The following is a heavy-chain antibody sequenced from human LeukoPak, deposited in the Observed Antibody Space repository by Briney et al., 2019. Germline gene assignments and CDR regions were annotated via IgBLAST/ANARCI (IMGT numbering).Heavy chain of an antibody. D-gene: IGHD3-9*01. V-gene: IGHV3-23*01. Sequence: RGSLRLSCAASGFTFSSYAMSWVRQAPGKGLEWVAASRGSGGSTYYADSAKGRFTISRDNSTNTLYLQMSSLRAEDTAVYNCAKNIYDILTGYNYWGQGTLVTVSS. J-gene: IGHJ4*02. CDR2: SRGSGGST. CDR1: GFTFSSYA. CDR3: AKNIYDILTGYNY.